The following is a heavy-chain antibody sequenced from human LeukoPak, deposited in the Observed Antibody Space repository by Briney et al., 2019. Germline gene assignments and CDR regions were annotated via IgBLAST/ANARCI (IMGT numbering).Heavy chain of an antibody. D-gene: IGHD1-7*01. CDR2: INPNSGGT. CDR1: GYTFTGYY. J-gene: IGHJ4*02. V-gene: IGHV1-2*02. CDR3: ARSPPIWNYVDYFDY. Sequence: ASVKVSCKASGYTFTGYYMHWVRQATGQGLEWMGWINPNSGGTNYAQKFQGRVTMARDTSITTAYMELSSLRSDDTAVYYCARSPPIWNYVDYFDYWGQGVLVSVSS.